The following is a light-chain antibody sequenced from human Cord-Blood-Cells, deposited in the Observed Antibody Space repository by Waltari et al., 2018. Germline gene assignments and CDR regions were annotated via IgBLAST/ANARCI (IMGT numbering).Light chain of an antibody. Sequence: EIVLTQSPATLSLSPGERATLSCRASQSVSSYLAWYQQKPDQAPRLLFYDASNRATGIPARFSGSGPGTDFTLTISSLEPEDFAVYYCQQRSNWYSFGQGTKLEIK. CDR3: QQRSNWYS. CDR1: QSVSSY. CDR2: DAS. J-gene: IGKJ2*03. V-gene: IGKV3-11*01.